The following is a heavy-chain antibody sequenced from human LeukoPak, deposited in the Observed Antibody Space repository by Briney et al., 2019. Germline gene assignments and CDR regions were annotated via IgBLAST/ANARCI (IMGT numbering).Heavy chain of an antibody. Sequence: ASVKVSCKASGYSFTGYFMQWVRQAPGQGLEWMGSINPNSGDTNYAKKFQGRVTMTRDTSISTAYMELSRLRSDDAAVYYCARRFYYAMDVWGQGTTVTVSS. CDR2: INPNSGDT. V-gene: IGHV1-2*02. CDR1: GYSFTGYF. J-gene: IGHJ6*02. D-gene: IGHD3-16*01. CDR3: ARRFYYAMDV.